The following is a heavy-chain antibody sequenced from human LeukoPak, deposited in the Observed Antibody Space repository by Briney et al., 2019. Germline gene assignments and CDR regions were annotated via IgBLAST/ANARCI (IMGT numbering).Heavy chain of an antibody. Sequence: PSETLSLTCTVSGGSISSSSYYWGWIRQPPGKGLEWIGSIYYSGSTYYNPSLKSRVTISVDTSKNQFSLKLSSVTAADTAVYYCARVFKSTSGSYWRDAFDIWGQGTMVTVSS. CDR3: ARVFKSTSGSYWRDAFDI. J-gene: IGHJ3*02. CDR1: GGSISSSSYY. CDR2: IYYSGST. V-gene: IGHV4-39*07. D-gene: IGHD1-26*01.